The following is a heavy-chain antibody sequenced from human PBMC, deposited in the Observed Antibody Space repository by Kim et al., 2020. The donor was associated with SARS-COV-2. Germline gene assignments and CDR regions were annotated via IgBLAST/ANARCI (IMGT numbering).Heavy chain of an antibody. CDR3: ARGRAVTKDFDC. J-gene: IGHJ4*02. D-gene: IGHD2-8*01. V-gene: IGHV5-51*01. Sequence: RYSPSFQGQVTISDDKSISTAYLQWSSLKASDTAIYYCARGRAVTKDFDCWGQGTLVTVSS.